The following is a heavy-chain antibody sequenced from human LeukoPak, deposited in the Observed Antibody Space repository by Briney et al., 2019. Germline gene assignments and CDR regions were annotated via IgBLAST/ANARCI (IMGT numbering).Heavy chain of an antibody. D-gene: IGHD3-3*01. Sequence: GASVKVSCKASGYTFTSYYMHWVRQAPGQGLEWMGIINPSSGSTSYAQKFQGRVTMTRDTSTGTVYMELSSLRSEDTAVYYCATDTHTYYDFWSGYYPLDYWGQGTLVTVSS. CDR2: INPSSGST. V-gene: IGHV1-46*01. J-gene: IGHJ4*02. CDR3: ATDTHTYYDFWSGYYPLDY. CDR1: GYTFTSYY.